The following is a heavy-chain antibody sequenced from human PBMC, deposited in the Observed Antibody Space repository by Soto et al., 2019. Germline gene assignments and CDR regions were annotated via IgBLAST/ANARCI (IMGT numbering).Heavy chain of an antibody. D-gene: IGHD3-22*01. CDR1: GGTFSSYA. J-gene: IGHJ4*02. V-gene: IGHV1-69*01. CDR3: AREGASGSHIGY. CDR2: IIPSFGTA. Sequence: QVQLVQSGAEVKKPGSSGKVSCKASGGTFSSYAISSVRQAPGQGLEWMGGIIPSFGTANYAQKFQGRVTITADESTSTAYMELSSLRSEDTAVYYCAREGASGSHIGYWGQGTLVTVSS.